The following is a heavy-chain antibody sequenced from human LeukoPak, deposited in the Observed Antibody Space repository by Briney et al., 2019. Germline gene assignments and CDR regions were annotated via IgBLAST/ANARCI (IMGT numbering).Heavy chain of an antibody. CDR3: ARDYRYCSSISCYTGYFDY. J-gene: IGHJ4*02. Sequence: GGSLRLSCAASGFTFSSYGMHWVRQAPGKGLEWVANIKQDGSEKYYVDSVKGRFTISRDNAKNSLYLQMNSLRAEDTAVYYCARDYRYCSSISCYTGYFDYWGQGTLVTVSS. CDR1: GFTFSSYG. D-gene: IGHD2-2*01. CDR2: IKQDGSEK. V-gene: IGHV3-7*01.